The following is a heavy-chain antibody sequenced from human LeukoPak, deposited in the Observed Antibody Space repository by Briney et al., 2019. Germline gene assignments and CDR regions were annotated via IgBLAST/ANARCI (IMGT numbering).Heavy chain of an antibody. CDR1: GFTFSSYG. CDR3: AKDKRRYYYDSSGPLDV. CDR2: ISYDGSNK. J-gene: IGHJ6*02. D-gene: IGHD3-22*01. V-gene: IGHV3-30*18. Sequence: GRSLRLSCAASGFTFSSYGMHWVRQAPGKGLEWVAVISYDGSNKYYADSVKGRFTISRDNSKNTLYLQVNSLRAEDTAVYYCAKDKRRYYYDSSGPLDVWGQGTTVTVSS.